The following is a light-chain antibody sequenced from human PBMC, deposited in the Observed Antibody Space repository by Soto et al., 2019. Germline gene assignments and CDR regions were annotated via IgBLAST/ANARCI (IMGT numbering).Light chain of an antibody. J-gene: IGKJ4*01. Sequence: IQLTQSPSSLSASVGDRVTITCRASQGISSYLAWYQQKPGKAPKLLIYAASTLQSGVPSRFSGSGSGTDFTLTISSLQPEDFATYSCQHSHSTPLTFGGGTKVDIK. V-gene: IGKV1-9*01. CDR2: AAS. CDR3: QHSHSTPLT. CDR1: QGISSY.